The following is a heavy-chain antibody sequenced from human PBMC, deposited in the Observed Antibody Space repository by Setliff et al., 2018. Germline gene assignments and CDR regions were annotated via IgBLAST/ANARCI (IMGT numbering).Heavy chain of an antibody. CDR3: VREGLSFGPGCCPNWLDP. Sequence: GASVKVSCKASGYTFTDHYLYWVRQAPGQGLECMGRINPNNGGTNYAQKFQGRVTLTRGTSITTVYMELSTLTSDDTAVYYCVREGLSFGPGCCPNWLDPWGQGTLVTVSS. D-gene: IGHD3-3*01. J-gene: IGHJ5*02. CDR1: GYTFTDHY. CDR2: INPNNGGT. V-gene: IGHV1-2*06.